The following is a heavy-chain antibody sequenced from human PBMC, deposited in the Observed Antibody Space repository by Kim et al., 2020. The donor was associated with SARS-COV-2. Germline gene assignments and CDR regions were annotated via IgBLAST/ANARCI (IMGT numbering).Heavy chain of an antibody. Sequence: TINAQKFQGRVTMTEDTSTDTAYMELSSLRSEDTAVYYCATGVGATTLDYWGQGTLVTVSS. J-gene: IGHJ4*02. CDR3: ATGVGATTLDY. V-gene: IGHV1-24*01. CDR2: T. D-gene: IGHD1-26*01.